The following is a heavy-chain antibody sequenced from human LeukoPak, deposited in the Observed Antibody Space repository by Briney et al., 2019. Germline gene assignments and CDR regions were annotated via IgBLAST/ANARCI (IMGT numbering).Heavy chain of an antibody. CDR3: AKDLDSGSYLNPGDY. D-gene: IGHD1-26*01. CDR2: ISGSGGST. Sequence: GGSLRLSCAASGFSFSSYAMSWVRQAPGKGLEWVSAISGSGGSTYYADSVKGRFTISRDNSKNTLYLQMNSLRAEDTAVYYCAKDLDSGSYLNPGDYWGQGTLVTVSS. V-gene: IGHV3-23*01. CDR1: GFSFSSYA. J-gene: IGHJ4*02.